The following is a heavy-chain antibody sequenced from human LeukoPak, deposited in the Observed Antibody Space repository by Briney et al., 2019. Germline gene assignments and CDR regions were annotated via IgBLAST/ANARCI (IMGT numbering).Heavy chain of an antibody. CDR1: GFTFDDYA. D-gene: IGHD3-3*01. CDR3: AKGSDDFWSRIDY. CDR2: ISWNSGSI. J-gene: IGHJ4*02. V-gene: IGHV3-9*01. Sequence: PGGSLRLSCAASGFTFDDYAMHWVRQAPGKGLEWVSGISWNSGSIGYADSVKGRFTISRDNAKNSLYLQMNSLRAEDTALYYWAKGSDDFWSRIDYWGQGTLVTVSS.